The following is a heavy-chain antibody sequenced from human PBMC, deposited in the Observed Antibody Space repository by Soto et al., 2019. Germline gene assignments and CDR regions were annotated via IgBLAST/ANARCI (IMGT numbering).Heavy chain of an antibody. CDR1: GFTFSSYA. CDR3: ARGQKKIVVVVPASLIDY. Sequence: QMQLVESGGGVVQPGRSLRLSCSASGFTFSSYAMHWVSQAPGKGLEWVAVTSYDGSNTYYADSVKGRFTISRDNSKNTLYLQMNSLRAEDTAVYYCARGQKKIVVVVPASLIDYWGQGTLVTVSS. J-gene: IGHJ4*02. CDR2: TSYDGSNT. D-gene: IGHD2-15*01. V-gene: IGHV3-30*04.